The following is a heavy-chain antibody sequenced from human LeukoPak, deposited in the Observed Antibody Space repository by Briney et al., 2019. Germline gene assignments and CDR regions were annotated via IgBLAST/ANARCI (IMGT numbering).Heavy chain of an antibody. CDR3: ARDRVGGWYWLDP. V-gene: IGHV4-59*01. D-gene: IGHD6-19*01. Sequence: SETPSLTCTVSGGSINGFYWSWIRQPPGKGLEWIGYINHIGSTNYNPSLKSRVTMFVDTSKNQFSLILTSATAADTAIYYCARDRVGGWYWLDPWGQGSLVTVSS. CDR2: INHIGST. CDR1: GGSINGFY. J-gene: IGHJ5*02.